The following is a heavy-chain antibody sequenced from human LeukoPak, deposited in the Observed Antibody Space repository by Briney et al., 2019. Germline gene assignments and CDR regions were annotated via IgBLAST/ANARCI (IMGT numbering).Heavy chain of an antibody. CDR1: GFTFSSYA. Sequence: PGGSLRLSCAASGFTFSSYAMSWVRQAPGKGLEWVSAISGSGGSTYYADSVKGRFTISRDNSKNTLYLQMNSLRAEDTAVYYCAKDLGKDYGSGSYFGYWGQGTLVTVSS. V-gene: IGHV3-23*01. J-gene: IGHJ4*02. D-gene: IGHD3-10*01. CDR2: ISGSGGST. CDR3: AKDLGKDYGSGSYFGY.